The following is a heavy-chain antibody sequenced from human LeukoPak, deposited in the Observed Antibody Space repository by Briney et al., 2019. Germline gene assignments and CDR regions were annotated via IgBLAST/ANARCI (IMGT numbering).Heavy chain of an antibody. CDR3: ARERTHGINEGSGAFDI. V-gene: IGHV3-30*03. D-gene: IGHD1-1*01. J-gene: IGHJ3*02. Sequence: GGSLRLSCAASGFTFSSYGMHWVRQAPGKGLEWVAVISYDGSNKYYADSVKGRFTVSRDNSKNTLYLQMNSLRSEDTAVYYCARERTHGINEGSGAFDIWGQGTMVTVSS. CDR2: ISYDGSNK. CDR1: GFTFSSYG.